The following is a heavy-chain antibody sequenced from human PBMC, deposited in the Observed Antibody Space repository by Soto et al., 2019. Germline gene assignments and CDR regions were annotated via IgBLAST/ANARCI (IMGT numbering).Heavy chain of an antibody. Sequence: LRLSCAASGFTFTSYTFNWVRQAPGKGLEWVSCISTTSTYIYYADSVKGRFTFSRDNTKNSLYLHMNSLRVEDTAVYYCARKGYGEYGGMDVWGQGTMVTVSS. CDR2: ISTTSTYI. J-gene: IGHJ6*02. CDR1: GFTFTSYT. D-gene: IGHD4-17*01. V-gene: IGHV3-21*01. CDR3: ARKGYGEYGGMDV.